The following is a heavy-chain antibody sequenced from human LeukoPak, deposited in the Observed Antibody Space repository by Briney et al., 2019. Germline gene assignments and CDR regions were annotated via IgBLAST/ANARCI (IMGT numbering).Heavy chain of an antibody. J-gene: IGHJ4*02. CDR2: IYYSGST. CDR1: GYSISSGYY. CDR3: ASQIDPYYFDY. Sequence: SETLSLTCNVSGYSISSGYYWGWIRQPPGKGLEWIGSIYYSGSTYYNPSLKSRVTISVDTSKNQFSLKLSSVTAADTAVYYCASQIDPYYFDYWGQGTLVTVSS. V-gene: IGHV4-38-2*02.